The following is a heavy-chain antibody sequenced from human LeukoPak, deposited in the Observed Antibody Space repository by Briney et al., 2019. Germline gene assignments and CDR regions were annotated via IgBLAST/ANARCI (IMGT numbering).Heavy chain of an antibody. CDR2: FDPEDGET. CDR3: ATGGNSDFDY. Sequence: ASVKVSCKASGYTFKHYYMHWVRQAPGKGLEWMGGFDPEDGETIYAQKFQGRVTMTEDTSTDTAYMELSSLRSEDTAVYYCATGGNSDFDYWGQGTLVTVSS. CDR1: GYTFKHYY. D-gene: IGHD4-23*01. V-gene: IGHV1-24*01. J-gene: IGHJ4*02.